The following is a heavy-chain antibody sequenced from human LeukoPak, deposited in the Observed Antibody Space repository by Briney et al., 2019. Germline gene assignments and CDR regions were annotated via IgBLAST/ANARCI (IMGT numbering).Heavy chain of an antibody. Sequence: SSETLSLTCAVYGWSFSGYYLSWIRQPPGKGLEWIGEINHSGSTNYNPSLKSPVNISVDTSKNQFSLKLSSVTAADTAVYYCARADRNRIVVVVAARRPFDYWGQGTLVTVSS. CDR3: ARADRNRIVVVVAARRPFDY. D-gene: IGHD2-15*01. CDR1: GWSFSGYY. CDR2: INHSGST. J-gene: IGHJ4*02. V-gene: IGHV4-34*01.